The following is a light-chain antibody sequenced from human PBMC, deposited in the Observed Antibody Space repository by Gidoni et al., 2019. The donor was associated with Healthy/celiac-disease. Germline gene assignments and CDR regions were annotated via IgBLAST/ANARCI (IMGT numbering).Light chain of an antibody. V-gene: IGKV1-5*01. J-gene: IGKJ1*01. Sequence: DIQMTQSPSTLSASVGDRVTITCRASQRISSWLAWYQQKPGKAPKLLIYDAYSLESGVPSRFSGSGSGTEFTLTISSLQTDDFATYYCQQYNSYSTFGHGTKVEIK. CDR3: QQYNSYST. CDR2: DAY. CDR1: QRISSW.